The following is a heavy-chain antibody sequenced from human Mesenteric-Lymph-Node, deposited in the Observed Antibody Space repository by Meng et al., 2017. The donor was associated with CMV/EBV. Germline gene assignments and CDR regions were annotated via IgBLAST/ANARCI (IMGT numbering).Heavy chain of an antibody. V-gene: IGHV3-66*02. CDR1: GFTFSSNY. CDR3: ARGRVRYNWFDP. D-gene: IGHD3/OR15-3a*01. Sequence: GESLKISCAASGFTFSSNYMSWVRQAPGKGLEWVSVIYSGGSTYYADSVKGRFTISRDNSKNTLYLQMNSLRAEDTAVYYCARGRVRYNWFDPWGQGTLVTVSS. J-gene: IGHJ5*02. CDR2: IYSGGST.